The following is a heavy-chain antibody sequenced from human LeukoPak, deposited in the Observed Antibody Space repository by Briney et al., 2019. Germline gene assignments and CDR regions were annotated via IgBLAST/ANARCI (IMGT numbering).Heavy chain of an antibody. J-gene: IGHJ4*02. CDR2: ISGSGGST. V-gene: IGHV3-23*01. D-gene: IGHD1-26*01. CDR3: AKGGTIVGATIDY. CDR1: GFTSSSYA. Sequence: GGSLRLACAASGFTSSSYAMNWVRQAPGKGLGWVSVISGSGGSTYYADSVKGRFTISRDNSKNTLYLQMNSLRAEDTAVYFCAKGGTIVGATIDYWGQGTLVTVSS.